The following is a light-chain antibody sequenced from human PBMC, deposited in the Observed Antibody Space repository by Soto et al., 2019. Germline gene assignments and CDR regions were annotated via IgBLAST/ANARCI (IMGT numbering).Light chain of an antibody. CDR1: QTVRNN. CDR3: QQYNNWPT. Sequence: EIVMTQSPATLSVSPGERVTLSCRASQTVRNNYLAWYQQKPGQAPGLLIYGASTRATGIPARFSGSGSGTEFTLTISSLQSEDFAVYYCQQYNNWPTFGQGTRLEIK. V-gene: IGKV3-15*01. CDR2: GAS. J-gene: IGKJ5*01.